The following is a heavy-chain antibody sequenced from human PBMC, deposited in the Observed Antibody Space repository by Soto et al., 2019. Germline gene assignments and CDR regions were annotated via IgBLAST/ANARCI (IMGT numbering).Heavy chain of an antibody. Sequence: EVPLVESGGGLVQPGGSLRLSCAASGFTVSSNYMSWVRQAPGKGLEWVSVIYSGGSTYYADSVKGRFTISRDNSNITPYLQMNSLRAEDTAGYHSARAQQWPGLYYGIDVWGQGTTVTVSS. CDR3: ARAQQWPGLYYGIDV. CDR2: IYSGGST. D-gene: IGHD6-19*01. J-gene: IGHJ6*02. CDR1: GFTVSSNY. V-gene: IGHV3-66*01.